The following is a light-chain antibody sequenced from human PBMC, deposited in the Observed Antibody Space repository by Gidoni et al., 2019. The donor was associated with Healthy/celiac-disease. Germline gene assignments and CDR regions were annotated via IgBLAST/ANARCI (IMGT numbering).Light chain of an antibody. CDR3: AAWDDSLNGPV. V-gene: IGLV1-44*01. CDR2: SNN. Sequence: QSVLTQPPSASGTPGQRVTISCSVSSSNIVSNTVTWYQQLPGTAPKLLRFSNNQRTSGGPDRFSGSKSGNAASLSISGLQSEDEADYYCAAWDDSLNGPVFGGGTKLTXL. J-gene: IGLJ3*02. CDR1: SSNIVSNT.